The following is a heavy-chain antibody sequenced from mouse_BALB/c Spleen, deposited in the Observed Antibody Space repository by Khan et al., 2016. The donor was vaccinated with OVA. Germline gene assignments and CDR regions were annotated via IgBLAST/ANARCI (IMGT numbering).Heavy chain of an antibody. CDR2: INTYTGEP. Sequence: QVQLQQSGPELKKPGETVKISCKASGYTFTNYGMNWVKQAPGKGLKWMGWINTYTGEPTYADDFKGRFAFSLETSANTAYLQINNLKNEYMATYFCARSASYWFFDVWGAGTTVTVSS. CDR3: ARSASYWFFDV. V-gene: IGHV9-1*02. CDR1: GYTFTNYG. D-gene: IGHD6-1*01. J-gene: IGHJ1*01.